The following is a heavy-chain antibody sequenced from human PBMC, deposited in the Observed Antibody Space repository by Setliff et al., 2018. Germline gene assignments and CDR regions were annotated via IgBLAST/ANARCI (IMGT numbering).Heavy chain of an antibody. Sequence: SCAASGFTFWSYAMSWVRQAPGKGLEWISAITHSGWDTYHADSVKGRFTISRANSQNSLYLQMNSLRAEDTAVYYCARTGYRLAHWFDPWGQGTLVTVSS. CDR1: GFTFWSYA. D-gene: IGHD6-13*01. CDR3: ARTGYRLAHWFDP. J-gene: IGHJ5*02. V-gene: IGHV3-23*01. CDR2: ITHSGWDT.